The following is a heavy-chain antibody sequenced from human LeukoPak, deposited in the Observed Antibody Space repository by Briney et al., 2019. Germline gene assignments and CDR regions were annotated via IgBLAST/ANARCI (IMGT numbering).Heavy chain of an antibody. J-gene: IGHJ4*02. CDR2: IKRKTEGGTT. CDR1: GFTVSSNY. V-gene: IGHV3-15*07. D-gene: IGHD3-10*01. CDR3: TTGNFGPY. Sequence: PGGSLRLSCAASGFTVSSNYMNWVRQAPGKGLEWVGRIKRKTEGGTTDYVAPVKGRFIISSDDSKNTLYLQMNSLKTEDTAFYYCTTGNFGPYWGQGTLVTVSS.